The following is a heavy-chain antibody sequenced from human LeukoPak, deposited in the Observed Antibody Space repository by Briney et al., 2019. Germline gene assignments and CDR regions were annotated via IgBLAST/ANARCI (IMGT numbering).Heavy chain of an antibody. CDR3: ARKAVAGRWFDP. V-gene: IGHV1-3*01. CDR2: INAGNGNT. J-gene: IGHJ5*02. D-gene: IGHD6-19*01. Sequence: ASVKVSCKASGYTFTSYAMHWVRQAPGQRLEWMGWINAGNGNTKYSQKFQGRVTITRDTSASTAYMELGSLRSEDTAVYYCARKAVAGRWFDPWGQGTLVTVSS. CDR1: GYTFTSYA.